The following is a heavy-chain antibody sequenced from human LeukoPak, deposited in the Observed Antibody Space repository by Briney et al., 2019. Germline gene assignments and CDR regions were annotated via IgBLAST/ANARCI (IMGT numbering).Heavy chain of an antibody. J-gene: IGHJ5*02. Sequence: SETLSLTCTVSGGSISSGGYYWSWIRQPPGKGLEWIGEINHSGSTNYNPSLKSRVTISVDTSKNQFSLKLSSVTAADTAVYYCARGLSLLWFGELSWFDPWGQGTLVTVSS. D-gene: IGHD3-10*01. CDR3: ARGLSLLWFGELSWFDP. CDR1: GGSISSGGYY. V-gene: IGHV4-39*07. CDR2: INHSGST.